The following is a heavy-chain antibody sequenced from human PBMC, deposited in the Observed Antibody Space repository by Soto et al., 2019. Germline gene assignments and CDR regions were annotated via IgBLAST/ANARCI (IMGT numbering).Heavy chain of an antibody. J-gene: IGHJ6*02. V-gene: IGHV3-33*08. CDR3: ARADCTGAYCYSWPFNYGVDV. CDR2: IWYDGSNK. D-gene: IGHD2-15*01. Sequence: GESLKISCTTSGFTFNTYGMHWVRQAPGKGLEWVATIWYDGSNKYYADSVKGRFTISRDNSKNTLYLQMNSLRAEDTALYYCARADCTGAYCYSWPFNYGVDVWGQGTTVTVSS. CDR1: GFTFNTYG.